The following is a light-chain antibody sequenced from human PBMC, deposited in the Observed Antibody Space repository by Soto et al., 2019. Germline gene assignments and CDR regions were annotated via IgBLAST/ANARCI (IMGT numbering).Light chain of an antibody. Sequence: QSVLTQPPSVSGSPGQSVTISCTGISSDIGSYNRVSWYQQPPGTAPKLMIYEVNNRPSGVPDRFSGSTSGNTASLTISGLQAEDEADYYCLLSYNGPYVFGTGTKVTVL. CDR1: SSDIGSYNR. V-gene: IGLV2-18*01. CDR2: EVN. CDR3: LLSYNGPYV. J-gene: IGLJ1*01.